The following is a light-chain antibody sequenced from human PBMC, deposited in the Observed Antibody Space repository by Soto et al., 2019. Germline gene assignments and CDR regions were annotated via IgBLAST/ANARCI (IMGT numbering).Light chain of an antibody. Sequence: QSALTQPTSVSGSPGQSITISCTGNSNDIGTYDYVSWYQQHPGKAPRLLIHGVRNRPSGVPDRFSGSKSGNTASLTVSGLQADDEAIYYCYSYAGRNVWVFGGGTKLTVL. J-gene: IGLJ3*02. V-gene: IGLV2-8*01. CDR2: GVR. CDR1: SNDIGTYDY. CDR3: YSYAGRNVWV.